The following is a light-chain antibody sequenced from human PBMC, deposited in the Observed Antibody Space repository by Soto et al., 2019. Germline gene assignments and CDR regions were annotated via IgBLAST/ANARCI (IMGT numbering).Light chain of an antibody. V-gene: IGKV3-15*01. Sequence: EIVMPQSQATLSVSPGERATLSCRASKGVSKNLAWYQQKPGKAPRPLIHGASTRATGIPARFSGSGSGTEFTLTISSLQSEDFAVYYCQQCVNWPKTFGQGTKVEI. CDR1: KGVSKN. CDR3: QQCVNWPKT. J-gene: IGKJ1*01. CDR2: GAS.